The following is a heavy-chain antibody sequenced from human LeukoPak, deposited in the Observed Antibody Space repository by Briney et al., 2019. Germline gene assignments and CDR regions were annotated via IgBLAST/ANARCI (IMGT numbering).Heavy chain of an antibody. CDR1: GFTFSSYA. D-gene: IGHD6-13*01. CDR2: ISSSSSYI. J-gene: IGHJ4*02. Sequence: GGSLRLSCAASGFTFSSYAMSWVRQAPGKGLEWVSSISSSSSYIYYADSVKGRFTISRDNAKNSLYLQMNSLRAEDTAVYYCARVGAGTRAFDYWGQGTLVTVSS. CDR3: ARVGAGTRAFDY. V-gene: IGHV3-21*01.